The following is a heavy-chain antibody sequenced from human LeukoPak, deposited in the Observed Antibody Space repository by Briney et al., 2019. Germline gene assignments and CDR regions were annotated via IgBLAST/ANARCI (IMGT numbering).Heavy chain of an antibody. J-gene: IGHJ4*02. CDR2: IAYDGSNK. D-gene: IGHD6-19*01. Sequence: PGGSLRLSCAASGFRFSSYGMHWVRQAPGKGLEWVALIAYDGSNKYYGDSVKGRFTISRDNSKNTLYLQMSSLRVEDTAVYHCAKEETAVAGTFPLDYWGQGTLVTVSS. V-gene: IGHV3-30*18. CDR3: AKEETAVAGTFPLDY. CDR1: GFRFSSYG.